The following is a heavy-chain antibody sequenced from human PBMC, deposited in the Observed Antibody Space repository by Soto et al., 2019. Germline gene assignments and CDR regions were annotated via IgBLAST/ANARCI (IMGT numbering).Heavy chain of an antibody. CDR1: GYSFTSYW. CDR3: ARQNLNYGYYYYYGMDV. J-gene: IGHJ6*02. D-gene: IGHD4-17*01. CDR2: IDPSDSYT. V-gene: IGHV5-10-1*01. Sequence: ESLKISFQGSGYSFTSYWISWVRQIPGKGLEWMGRIDPSDSYTNYSPSFQGHVTISADKSISTAYLQWSSLKASDTAMYYCARQNLNYGYYYYYGMDVWGQGTTVTVSS.